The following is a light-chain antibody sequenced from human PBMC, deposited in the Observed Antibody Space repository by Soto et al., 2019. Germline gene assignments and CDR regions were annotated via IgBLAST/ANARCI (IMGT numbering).Light chain of an antibody. CDR3: QQYESSPLT. Sequence: EIVLTQSPATLSLSPGEGATLSCRASQSVSSFLAWYQQKPGQAPRLLIYDSSKRATGIPARFSGSGSGTDFTLTISSLEPEDFAVYYCQQYESSPLTFGGGTKVEIK. CDR1: QSVSSF. V-gene: IGKV3-11*01. CDR2: DSS. J-gene: IGKJ4*01.